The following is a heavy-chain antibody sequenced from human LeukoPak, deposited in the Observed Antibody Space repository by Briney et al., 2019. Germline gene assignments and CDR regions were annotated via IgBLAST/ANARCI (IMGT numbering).Heavy chain of an antibody. CDR3: ARGRWRIDY. Sequence: SETLSLTCTVSGGSVSSGDYYWSWIRQPPGKALEWIGYIYYGGSTNYNPSLKSRVTISVDTSKNQFSLKLTSVTAADTAVYYCARGRWRIDYWGQGTLVTVSS. J-gene: IGHJ4*02. CDR1: GGSVSSGDYY. V-gene: IGHV4-61*08. CDR2: IYYGGST. D-gene: IGHD4-23*01.